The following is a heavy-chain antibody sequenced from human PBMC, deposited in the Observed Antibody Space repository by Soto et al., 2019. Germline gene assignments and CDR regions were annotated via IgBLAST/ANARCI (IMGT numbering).Heavy chain of an antibody. CDR3: ARISSSWYPYYGMDV. CDR1: GYSFTSYW. J-gene: IGHJ6*02. CDR2: IYPGDSDT. D-gene: IGHD6-13*01. Sequence: GESLKISCKGSGYSFTSYWIGWVRQMPGKGLEWMGIIYPGDSDTRYSPSFQGQVTISADRSISTAYLQWSSLKASDTAMYYCARISSSWYPYYGMDVWGQGTTVTVSS. V-gene: IGHV5-51*01.